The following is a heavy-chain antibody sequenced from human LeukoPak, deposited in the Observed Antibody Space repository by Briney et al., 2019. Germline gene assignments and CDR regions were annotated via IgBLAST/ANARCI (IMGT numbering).Heavy chain of an antibody. D-gene: IGHD3-22*01. CDR1: GDSISSSSYD. CDR3: AREPRDYYDSSGYYLGAFDI. Sequence: PSETLSLTCTVSGDSISSSSYDWGWIRHPPGKGLEWIGSIYYGVNTYYYPSLKRRVTISVDTSKNQFALKLSSVTAADTAVYYCAREPRDYYDSSGYYLGAFDIWGQGTMVTVSS. J-gene: IGHJ3*02. CDR2: IYYGVNT. V-gene: IGHV4-39*02.